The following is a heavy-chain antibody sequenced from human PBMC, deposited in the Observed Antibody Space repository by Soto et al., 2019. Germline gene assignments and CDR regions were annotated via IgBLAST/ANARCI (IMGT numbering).Heavy chain of an antibody. CDR1: GYTFTSSA. J-gene: IGHJ4*02. V-gene: IGHV1-3*01. D-gene: IGHD6-19*01. CDR2: INAGNGNI. Sequence: ASVKVSCKASGYTFTSSAIHWVRQAPGQGLEWMGWINAGNGNIKHSQKFQHRVTITRDTSASTAYMELSSLRLEDTAVYYCARDGAVAGDSNFDYWGQGTLVTVSS. CDR3: ARDGAVAGDSNFDY.